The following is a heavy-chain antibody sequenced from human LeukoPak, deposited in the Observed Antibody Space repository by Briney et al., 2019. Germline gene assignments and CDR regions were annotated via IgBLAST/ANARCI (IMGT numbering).Heavy chain of an antibody. J-gene: IGHJ5*02. V-gene: IGHV3-23*01. CDR1: GGSISSSSYY. CDR2: ISGSGGST. CDR3: AKEGRVIVVIGNWFDP. D-gene: IGHD2-2*01. Sequence: PSETLSLTCTVSGGSISSSSYYWGWIRQPPGKGLEWVSAISGSGGSTYYADSVKGRFTISRDNSKNTLYLQMNSLRAEDTAVYYCAKEGRVIVVIGNWFDPWGQGTLVTVSS.